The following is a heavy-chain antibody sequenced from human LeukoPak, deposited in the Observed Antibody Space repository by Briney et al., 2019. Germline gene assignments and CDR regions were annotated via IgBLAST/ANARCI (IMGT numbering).Heavy chain of an antibody. D-gene: IGHD3-10*01. CDR1: GYTFTDYY. CDR3: ARDLSGTYQIDY. J-gene: IGHJ4*02. V-gene: IGHV1-2*02. Sequence: ASVKVSCKASGYTFTDYYMHWVRQAPGQGLEWMGWMNPNSGGTNYPQKFQGRVTMTRDTSINTACMELSRLRSDDTVVYYCARDLSGTYQIDYWGQGTLVTVSS. CDR2: MNPNSGGT.